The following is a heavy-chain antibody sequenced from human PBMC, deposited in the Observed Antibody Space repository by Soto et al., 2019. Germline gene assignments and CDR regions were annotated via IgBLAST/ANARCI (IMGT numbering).Heavy chain of an antibody. CDR2: IYYSGST. CDR1: GGSISSYY. Sequence: QVQLQESGPGLVKPSETLSLTCTVSGGSISSYYWSWIRQPPGKGLEWIGYIYYSGSTNYNPSLKIRVTXXVXTXTNLVTLKLNSMTAADTAVYYCARHNYGSGSTYFDYWGQGTLVTVSS. D-gene: IGHD3-10*01. CDR3: ARHNYGSGSTYFDY. J-gene: IGHJ4*02. V-gene: IGHV4-59*08.